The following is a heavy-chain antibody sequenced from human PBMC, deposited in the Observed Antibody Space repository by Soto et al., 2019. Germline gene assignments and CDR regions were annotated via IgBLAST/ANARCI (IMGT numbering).Heavy chain of an antibody. CDR1: GFIFSTFT. J-gene: IGHJ4*02. CDR2: IISNGGKT. D-gene: IGHD1-26*01. V-gene: IGHV3-64D*06. Sequence: GGSLRLSCSASGFIFSTFTMHWVRQAPGKGLEYVSSIISNGGKTYYADSVKGRFTISRDNSKNTVYLQMSSLRAEDTAVYYCVKVRFGSYYYFDSWGQGTLVTVSS. CDR3: VKVRFGSYYYFDS.